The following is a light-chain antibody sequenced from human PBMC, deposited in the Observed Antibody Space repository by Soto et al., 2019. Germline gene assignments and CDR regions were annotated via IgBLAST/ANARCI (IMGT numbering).Light chain of an antibody. CDR1: QSIGTY. J-gene: IGKJ5*01. Sequence: EIVLTQSPATLSLSPGERATLSCRASQSIGTYLAWYQQKPGQAPRLLIYDASNRAAAVPARFSGSGSGTDFTLPISSVEPADFAVYYCQQRSNWPPITFGQGTRLDIK. CDR2: DAS. CDR3: QQRSNWPPIT. V-gene: IGKV3-11*01.